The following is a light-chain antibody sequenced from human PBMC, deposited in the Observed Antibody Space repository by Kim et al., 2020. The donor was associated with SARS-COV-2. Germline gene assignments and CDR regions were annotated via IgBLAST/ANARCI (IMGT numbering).Light chain of an antibody. CDR1: QSVSSK. CDR3: QQYNNWPRT. V-gene: IGKV3-15*01. Sequence: EIVMTQSPATLSVSPGERATLYCRASQSVSSKLAWYQQKPGQAPRLLIYGASTRATDIPARFSGSGSGTEFTLTISSLQSEDFAVYYCQQYNNWPRTFGQGTKVDIK. J-gene: IGKJ1*01. CDR2: GAS.